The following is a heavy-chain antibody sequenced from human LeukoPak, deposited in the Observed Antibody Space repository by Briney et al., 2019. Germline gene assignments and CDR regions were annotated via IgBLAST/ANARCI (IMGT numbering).Heavy chain of an antibody. CDR1: GFTFSDYY. D-gene: IGHD5-18*01. J-gene: IGHJ4*02. Sequence: GGSLRLSCAASGFTFSDYYMSWIRQAPGKGLEWVSYISSSGSTIYYADSVKGRFTISRDNAKNSLYLQMNSLRAEDTVVYYCARSYSLTAMVPFDCWGQGALVTVSS. V-gene: IGHV3-11*01. CDR3: ARSYSLTAMVPFDC. CDR2: ISSSGSTI.